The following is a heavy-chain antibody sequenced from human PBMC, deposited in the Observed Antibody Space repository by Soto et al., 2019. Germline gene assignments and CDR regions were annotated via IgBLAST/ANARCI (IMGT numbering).Heavy chain of an antibody. CDR3: QSDERCKYQCRLRVGMKG. D-gene: IGHD2-2*01. CDR2: ISAYNGNT. V-gene: IGHV1-18*01. Sequence: ASVKVSCKNSVYTFISYGISWVRQPPGQGLEGMGWISAYNGNTNYEQKLQGRVTMTTDTSTSTAYMELRSLRSDDTAVYYWQSDERCKYQCRLRVGMKGWGQG. CDR1: VYTFISYG. J-gene: IGHJ3*01.